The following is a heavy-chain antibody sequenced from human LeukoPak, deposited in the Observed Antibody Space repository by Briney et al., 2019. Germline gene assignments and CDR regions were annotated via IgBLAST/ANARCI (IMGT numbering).Heavy chain of an antibody. J-gene: IGHJ4*02. CDR2: ISYDGSNK. Sequence: GGSLRLSCAASGFTFSSYGMHWVRQAPGKGLEWVAVISYDGSNKYYADSVKGRFTISRDNSKNTLYLQMNSLRAEDTAVYYCAKEGDYDSSGLTFDYWGQGTLVTVSS. D-gene: IGHD3-22*01. CDR1: GFTFSSYG. CDR3: AKEGDYDSSGLTFDY. V-gene: IGHV3-30*18.